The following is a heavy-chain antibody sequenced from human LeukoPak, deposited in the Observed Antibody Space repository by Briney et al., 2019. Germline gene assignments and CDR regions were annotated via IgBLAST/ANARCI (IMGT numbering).Heavy chain of an antibody. CDR3: ARDRSFSSPDAFDI. J-gene: IGHJ3*02. Sequence: SVKVSCKASGYTFTSYGISWVRQAPGQGLEWMGGIIPIFGTANYAQKFQGRVTITTDESTSTAYMELSSLRSEDTAVYYCARDRSFSSPDAFDIWGQGTMVTVSS. CDR2: IIPIFGTA. V-gene: IGHV1-69*05. D-gene: IGHD6-6*01. CDR1: GYTFTSYG.